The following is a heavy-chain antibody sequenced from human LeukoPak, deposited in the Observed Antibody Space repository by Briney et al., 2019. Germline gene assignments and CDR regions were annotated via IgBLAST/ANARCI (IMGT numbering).Heavy chain of an antibody. D-gene: IGHD1-26*01. J-gene: IGHJ4*02. CDR3: ARVRSAVGASDC. V-gene: IGHV4-59*11. CDR2: IHYSGNT. CDR1: GSSISSHH. Sequence: SETLSLTCTVSGSSISSHHWSWIRQPPGKRLEWIGYIHYSGNTNNNPSLKSRVTISVDTSKNQFSLKLSSVTAADTAVYYCARVRSAVGASDCWGQGTLVTVSS.